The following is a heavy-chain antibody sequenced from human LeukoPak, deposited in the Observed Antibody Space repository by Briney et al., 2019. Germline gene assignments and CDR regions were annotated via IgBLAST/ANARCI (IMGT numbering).Heavy chain of an antibody. CDR2: ISAYNGNT. D-gene: IGHD2-15*01. V-gene: IGHV1-18*01. J-gene: IGHJ4*02. Sequence: ASVKVSCKASGYTFTSYGISWVRQAPGQGLEWMGWISAYNGNTNYAQKLQGRVTMTTDTSTSTAYMELRSLRSDETAVYYCARRGDTDTACCGGSCYSIDFDYWGQGTLVTVSS. CDR3: ARRGDTDTACCGGSCYSIDFDY. CDR1: GYTFTSYG.